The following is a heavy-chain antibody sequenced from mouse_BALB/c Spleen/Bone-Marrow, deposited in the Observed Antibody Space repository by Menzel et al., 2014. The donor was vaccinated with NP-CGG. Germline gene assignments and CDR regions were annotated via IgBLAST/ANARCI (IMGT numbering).Heavy chain of an antibody. V-gene: IGHV14-3*02. CDR1: GFNIKDTY. CDR2: IVPANGNT. CDR3: ASYDYGYYFDY. Sequence: EVMLVESGAELVKPGASVKLSCTASGFNIKDTYMHWVKLRPEQGPEWIGRIVPANGNTKYAPKFQGKATITADTSSNTAYLQLSSLTSEDTAVYFCASYDYGYYFDYWGQGTTLTVSS. D-gene: IGHD2-4*01. J-gene: IGHJ2*01.